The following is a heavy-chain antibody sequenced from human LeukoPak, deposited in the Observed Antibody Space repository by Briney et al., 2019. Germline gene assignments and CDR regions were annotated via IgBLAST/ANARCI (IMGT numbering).Heavy chain of an antibody. D-gene: IGHD3-10*01. CDR2: INHSGST. CDR3: ARGGWLLWFGELSGWFDP. CDR1: GGSFSGYY. Sequence: PSETLSLTCAVYGGSFSGYYWSWIRQPPGKGLEWIGEINHSGSTNHNPSLKSRVTISVDTSKNQFSLKLSSVTAADTAVYYCARGGWLLWFGELSGWFDPWGQGTLVTVSS. J-gene: IGHJ5*02. V-gene: IGHV4-34*01.